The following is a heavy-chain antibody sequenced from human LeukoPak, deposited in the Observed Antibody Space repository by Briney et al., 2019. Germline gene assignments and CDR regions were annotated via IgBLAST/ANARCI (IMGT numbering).Heavy chain of an antibody. J-gene: IGHJ4*02. Sequence: PQTLSLTCTVSGNSISSGDNYWSWIRQPAGKGLEWIGTIYSSGSTYYNSSLKSRVTISVDTSKNHFSLKLNSVTAADTAVYYCARDPYSGYGRFDYWGQGTLVTVSS. CDR1: GNSISSGDNY. CDR3: ARDPYSGYGRFDY. D-gene: IGHD5-12*01. V-gene: IGHV4-61*02. CDR2: IYSSGST.